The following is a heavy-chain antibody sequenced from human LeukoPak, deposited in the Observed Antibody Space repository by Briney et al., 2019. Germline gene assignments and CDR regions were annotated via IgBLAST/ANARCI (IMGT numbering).Heavy chain of an antibody. CDR2: IRGSGGNT. CDR3: AKDRSYGSGSYWFWSDAFDI. CDR1: GFTFSSQA. J-gene: IGHJ3*02. V-gene: IGHV3-23*01. Sequence: GGSLRLSCAASGFTFSSQAMRWARHAPGKGLEWVSAIRGSGGNTYHAPSVKGRFTISRDNSKNTLYLQMNSLGAEDTAVYYCAKDRSYGSGSYWFWSDAFDIWGQGRMVTVSS. D-gene: IGHD3-10*01.